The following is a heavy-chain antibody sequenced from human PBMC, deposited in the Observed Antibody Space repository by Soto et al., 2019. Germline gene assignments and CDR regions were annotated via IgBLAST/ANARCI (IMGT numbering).Heavy chain of an antibody. V-gene: IGHV3-23*01. D-gene: IGHD1-26*01. Sequence: EVQLLESGGGLVQPGGSLRLSCAASGFTFSSYAMSWVRQAPGKGREWVSAISGSGGSTYYADSVKGRFTISRDNSKNTLYLQMNSLRAEDTAVYYCAKDPIVGATRAGVAFDIWGQGTMVTVSS. CDR3: AKDPIVGATRAGVAFDI. CDR1: GFTFSSYA. CDR2: ISGSGGST. J-gene: IGHJ3*02.